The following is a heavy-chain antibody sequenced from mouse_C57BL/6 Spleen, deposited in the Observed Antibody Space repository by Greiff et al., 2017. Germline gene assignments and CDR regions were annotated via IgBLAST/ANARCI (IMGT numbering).Heavy chain of an antibody. D-gene: IGHD4-1*02. CDR1: GFSFNTSA. CDR2: IRSKSNNYAT. CDR3: VRHRNWDGCFAY. V-gene: IGHV10-1*01. Sequence: EVQLVESGGGLVQPKGSLKLSCAASGFSFNTSALNWVRQAPGKGLEWVARIRSKSNNYATYYADSVKDRFTISRDDSESMLYLQMNNLKTEDTARYYCVRHRNWDGCFAYWGQGTLVTVSA. J-gene: IGHJ3*01.